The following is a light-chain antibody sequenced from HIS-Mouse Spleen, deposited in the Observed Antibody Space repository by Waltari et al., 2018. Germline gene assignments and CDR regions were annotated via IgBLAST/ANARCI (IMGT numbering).Light chain of an antibody. V-gene: IGLV2-23*01. CDR1: STNVGRYNL. J-gene: IGLJ3*02. CDR3: CSYAGSSTWV. CDR2: EGS. Sequence: QSALTQPSSVSGSPGQSITLSCTGTSTNVGRYNLFSWYQQHPGKAPKLMIYEGSKRPSGVSNRFSGSKSGNPASLTISGLQAEDEADYYCCSYAGSSTWVFGGGTKLTVL.